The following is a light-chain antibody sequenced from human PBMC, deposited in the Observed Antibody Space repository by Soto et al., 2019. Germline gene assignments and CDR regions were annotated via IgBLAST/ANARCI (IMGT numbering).Light chain of an antibody. J-gene: IGKJ1*01. CDR3: QQYGGSPRT. CDR1: QTVTRNY. CDR2: GAS. Sequence: EIVWTQSPGTLSLSPGERATLSYRASQTVTRNYLAWHQQKPGQAPRLLIYGASTRATGIPARFSGSGSGTDFTLTISRLEPEDLAVYYCQQYGGSPRTFGQGTKVDIK. V-gene: IGKV3-20*01.